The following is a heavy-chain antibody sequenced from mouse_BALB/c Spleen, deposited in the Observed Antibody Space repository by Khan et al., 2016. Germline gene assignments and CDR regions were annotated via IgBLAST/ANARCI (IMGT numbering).Heavy chain of an antibody. CDR2: IRSKSYNSAT. CDR1: GFTFNTYA. J-gene: IGHJ3*01. CDR3: VREIISGYYDFPWFAY. Sequence: EVQLQESGGGLVQPKGSLKLSCAASGFTFNTYAMNWVRQAPGKGLEWVARIRSKSYNSATYYADSVKDRLTISRDDSQSMLYLQMNNVMMEATAMYYYVREIISGYYDFPWFAYWGQGTLVTVSA. D-gene: IGHD2-4*01. V-gene: IGHV10-1*02.